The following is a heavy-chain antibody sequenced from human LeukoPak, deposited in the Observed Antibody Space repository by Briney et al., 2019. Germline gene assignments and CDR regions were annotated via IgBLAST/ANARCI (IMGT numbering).Heavy chain of an antibody. CDR3: ASGKDYGDYGDYYYYGMDV. CDR2: ISSSSSYI. J-gene: IGHJ6*02. Sequence: GGSLRLSCAASGFTFSSYSMNWVRQAPGKGLEWVSSISSSSSYIYYADSVKGRFTISRDNAKNSLYLQMNSLRAEDTAVYYCASGKDYGDYGDYYYYGMDVWGQGTTVTVSS. CDR1: GFTFSSYS. V-gene: IGHV3-21*01. D-gene: IGHD4-17*01.